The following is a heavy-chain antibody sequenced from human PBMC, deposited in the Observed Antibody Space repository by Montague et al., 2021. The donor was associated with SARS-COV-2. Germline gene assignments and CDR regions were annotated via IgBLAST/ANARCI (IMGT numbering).Heavy chain of an antibody. D-gene: IGHD4-17*01. CDR1: GFTFSSYA. J-gene: IGHJ4*02. CDR3: AKAGIKYDYGDFFDY. CDR2: ISGSGGST. V-gene: IGHV3-23*01. Sequence: CAASGFTFSSYAMSWVRQAPGKGLEWVSAISGSGGSTYYADSVKGRFTISRDNSKNTLYLQMNSLRAEDTAVYYCAKAGIKYDYGDFFDYWGQGTLVTVSS.